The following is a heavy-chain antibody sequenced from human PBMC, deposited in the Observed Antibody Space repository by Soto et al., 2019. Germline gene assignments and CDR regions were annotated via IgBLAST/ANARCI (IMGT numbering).Heavy chain of an antibody. J-gene: IGHJ5*02. CDR3: ARGGYCSSTSCYELSWFDP. Sequence: VQLVESGGGLVKPGGSLRLSCAASGFTFSSYSMNWVRQAPGKGLEWVSSISSSSSYIYYADSVKGRITISRDNSKDSLYLKMNSLRAEDTAVYYCARGGYCSSTSCYELSWFDPWGQGTLVNVSS. CDR1: GFTFSSYS. V-gene: IGHV3-21*01. D-gene: IGHD2-2*01. CDR2: ISSSSSYI.